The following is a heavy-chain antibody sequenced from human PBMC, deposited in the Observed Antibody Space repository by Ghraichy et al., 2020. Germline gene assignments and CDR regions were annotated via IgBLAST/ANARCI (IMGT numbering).Heavy chain of an antibody. V-gene: IGHV1-69*13. Sequence: SVKVSCKASGGTFSSYAISWVRQAPGQGLEWMGGIIPIFGTANYAQKFQGRVTITADESTSTAYMELSSLRSEDTAVYYCARSTMVRGVLWPNWFDPWGQGTLVTVSS. D-gene: IGHD3-10*01. J-gene: IGHJ5*02. CDR2: IIPIFGTA. CDR1: GGTFSSYA. CDR3: ARSTMVRGVLWPNWFDP.